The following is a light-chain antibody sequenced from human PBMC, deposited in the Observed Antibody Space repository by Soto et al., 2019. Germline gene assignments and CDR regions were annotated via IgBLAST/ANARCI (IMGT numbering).Light chain of an antibody. CDR2: GAS. J-gene: IGKJ2*01. V-gene: IGKV3-20*01. CDR3: QQSYSAQYT. CDR1: QSVTNSY. Sequence: EIVLTQSPGTLSLSPGERATLSCRASQSVTNSYVAWYQQQLGQAPRLLIYGASIRATGIPDRFSGSGSGTDFTLTISGLEPEDFATYFYQQSYSAQYTFGQGTMLEIK.